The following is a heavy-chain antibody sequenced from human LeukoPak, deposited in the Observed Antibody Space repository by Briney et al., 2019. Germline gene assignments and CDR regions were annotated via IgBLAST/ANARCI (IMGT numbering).Heavy chain of an antibody. J-gene: IGHJ4*02. V-gene: IGHV3-9*01. CDR1: GFTFDDYA. CDR3: AKDSWAYSSGWPHYFDY. D-gene: IGHD6-19*01. Sequence: PGRSLRLSCAASGFTFDDYAMHWVRQAPGKGLEWVSGISWNSGSIGYADSVKGRFTISRDNAKNSLYLQMNSLRAEDTALYYCAKDSWAYSSGWPHYFDYWGQGTLVTVPS. CDR2: ISWNSGSI.